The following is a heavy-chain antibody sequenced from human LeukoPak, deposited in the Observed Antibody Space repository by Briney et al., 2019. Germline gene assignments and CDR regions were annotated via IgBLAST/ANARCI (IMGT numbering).Heavy chain of an antibody. CDR2: IYSGGST. J-gene: IGHJ3*02. CDR3: ARGIVVVPAATDAFDI. CDR1: GFTFSSYW. V-gene: IGHV3-53*01. D-gene: IGHD2-2*01. Sequence: GGSLRLSRAASGFTFSSYWMSWVRQAPGKGLEWVSVIYSGGSTYYADSVKGRFTISRDNSKNTLYLQMNSLRAEDTAVYYCARGIVVVPAATDAFDIWGQGTMVTVSS.